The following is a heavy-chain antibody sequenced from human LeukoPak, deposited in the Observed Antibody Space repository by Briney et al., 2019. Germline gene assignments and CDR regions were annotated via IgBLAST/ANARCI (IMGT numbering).Heavy chain of an antibody. CDR2: IYYSGST. CDR1: GGSISSYY. D-gene: IGHD3-10*01. Sequence: SETLSLTCTVSGGSISSYYWSWIRQPPGKGLEWIGYIYYSGSTNYNPSLKSRVTISVDTSKNQFSLKLSSVTAADTAVYYCARDLNYYGSGIDIWGQGTMVTVSS. V-gene: IGHV4-59*01. CDR3: ARDLNYYGSGIDI. J-gene: IGHJ3*02.